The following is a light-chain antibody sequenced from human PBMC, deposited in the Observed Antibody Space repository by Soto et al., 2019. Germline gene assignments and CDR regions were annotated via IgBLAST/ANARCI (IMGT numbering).Light chain of an antibody. V-gene: IGLV1-44*01. CDR3: QTWASGIRV. Sequence: QSVLTQPPSASGTPGQRVTISCSGGTSNIGSNSVHWYQQLPGTAPQLLIHSDTQRPSGVPDRFSGSKSGTSASLAISGLQSEDEADYYCQTWASGIRVFGGGTKLTVL. CDR1: TSNIGSNS. J-gene: IGLJ2*01. CDR2: SDT.